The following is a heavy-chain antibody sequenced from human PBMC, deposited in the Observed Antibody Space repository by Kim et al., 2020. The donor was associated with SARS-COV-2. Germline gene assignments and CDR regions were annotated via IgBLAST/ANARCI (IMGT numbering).Heavy chain of an antibody. CDR2: INHSGST. V-gene: IGHV4-34*01. Sequence: SETLSLTCAVYGGSFSGYYWSWIRQPPGKGLEWIGEINHSGSTNYNPSLKSRVTISVDTSKNQFSLKLSSVTAADTAVYYCARGTPYYYGSGSYYKVSPFDYWGQGTLVTVSS. CDR3: ARGTPYYYGSGSYYKVSPFDY. J-gene: IGHJ4*02. D-gene: IGHD3-10*01. CDR1: GGSFSGYY.